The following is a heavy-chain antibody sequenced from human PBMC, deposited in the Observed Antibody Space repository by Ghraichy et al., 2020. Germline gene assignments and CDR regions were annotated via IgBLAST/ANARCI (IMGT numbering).Heavy chain of an antibody. CDR3: TRHKRRYSSTPTVEYGMDV. CDR1: GGSFSGYY. V-gene: IGHV4-34*01. D-gene: IGHD6-13*01. Sequence: SETLSLTCAVYGGSFSGYYWSWIRQPPGKGLEWIGEINHSGSTNYNPSLKSRVTISVDTSKNQFSLKLSSVTAADTAVYYCTRHKRRYSSTPTVEYGMDVGGQGTTVTVSS. CDR2: INHSGST. J-gene: IGHJ6*02.